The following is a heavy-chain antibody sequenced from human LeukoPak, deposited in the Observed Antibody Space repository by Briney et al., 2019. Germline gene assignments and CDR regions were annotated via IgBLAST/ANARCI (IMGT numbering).Heavy chain of an antibody. Sequence: KPSETLSLTCTVSGGSIDSNSWTWIRQPPGKGLEWIGYIYYSGTTTYNPSLKSRVTISVDTSKSQFSLKLSSVTAADTAVYYCARCLSRCNNGFDIWGQGTMVTVSS. CDR1: GGSIDSNS. CDR2: IYYSGTT. D-gene: IGHD2/OR15-2a*01. J-gene: IGHJ3*02. V-gene: IGHV4-59*01. CDR3: ARCLSRCNNGFDI.